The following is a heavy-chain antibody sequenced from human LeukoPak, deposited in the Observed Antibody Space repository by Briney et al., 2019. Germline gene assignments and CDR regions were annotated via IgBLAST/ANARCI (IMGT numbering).Heavy chain of an antibody. Sequence: PGGSLRLSCAASGFTFSNYAMHWVRQAPGKGLEWVAVISYDGSKKDYADSVKGRFTISRDNSKNTLYLQMNSLRAEDTGVYYCAREQPYYYDSSGTALMAEIKYYFDYWGQGTLVTVSS. CDR1: GFTFSNYA. CDR2: ISYDGSKK. CDR3: AREQPYYYDSSGTALMAEIKYYFDY. D-gene: IGHD3-22*01. V-gene: IGHV3-30*04. J-gene: IGHJ4*02.